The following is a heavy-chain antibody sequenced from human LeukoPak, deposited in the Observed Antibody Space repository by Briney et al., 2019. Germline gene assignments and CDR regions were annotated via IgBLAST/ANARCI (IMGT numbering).Heavy chain of an antibody. CDR3: ARRVDTAFGSDFDY. CDR2: IYSSGST. CDR1: GGSIISSSSY. J-gene: IGHJ4*02. D-gene: IGHD5-18*01. V-gene: IGHV4-39*01. Sequence: PSETLSLTCTVSGGSIISSSSYWGWIRQPPGEGLEWIGSIYSSGSTYYNPSLKNRVTISVDTSKNQFSLKLSSVTAADTAMYYCARRVDTAFGSDFDYWGQGTLVTVSS.